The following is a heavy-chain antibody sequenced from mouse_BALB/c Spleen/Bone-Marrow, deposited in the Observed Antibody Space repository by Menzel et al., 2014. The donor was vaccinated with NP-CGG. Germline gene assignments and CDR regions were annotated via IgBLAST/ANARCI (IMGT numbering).Heavy chain of an antibody. V-gene: IGHV1-82*01. CDR1: GYAFSSSW. Sequence: QVQLQQSGPELVKPGASVKISCKASGYAFSSSWMNWVKQRPGQGLEWIGRIYPGDGDTNYNGKFKGKATLTADKSSSTASMQLSGLTSVDAGVYFCAREGYGYGGRNYAMDYWGEGTSVTVSS. J-gene: IGHJ4*01. CDR2: IYPGDGDT. D-gene: IGHD2-2*01. CDR3: AREGYGYGGRNYAMDY.